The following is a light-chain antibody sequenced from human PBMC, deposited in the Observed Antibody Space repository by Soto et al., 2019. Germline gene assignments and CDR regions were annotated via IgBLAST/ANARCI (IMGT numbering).Light chain of an antibody. CDR2: KAS. V-gene: IGKV1-5*03. J-gene: IGKJ1*01. Sequence: DMQVTQSPSTLSASVGDRVTITCRASQSISGWLAWYQQKPGKAPNLLIYKASTLESGVPSRFSGSRSGTEFTLTISSLQPDDFATYYCQQYNNYGSWTFGQGTKVEIK. CDR3: QQYNNYGSWT. CDR1: QSISGW.